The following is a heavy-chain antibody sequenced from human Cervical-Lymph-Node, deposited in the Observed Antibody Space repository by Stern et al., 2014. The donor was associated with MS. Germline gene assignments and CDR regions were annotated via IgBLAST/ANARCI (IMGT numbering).Heavy chain of an antibody. Sequence: EEQLVESGGGLVKPGGSLRISCAASGFTFSNAWMTWVRQAPGKGLEWVGRIKSQTDGGTKEYAAPVNGRFIIYKVASNTQLFMQMNSLKTEDTAVYYCATVGPWGQGTLVIVSS. V-gene: IGHV3-15*01. J-gene: IGHJ5*02. CDR2: IKSQTDGGTK. CDR1: GFTFSNAW. CDR3: ATVGP.